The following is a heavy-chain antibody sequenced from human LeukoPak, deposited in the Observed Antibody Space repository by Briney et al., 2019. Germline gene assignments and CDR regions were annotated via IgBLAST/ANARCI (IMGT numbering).Heavy chain of an antibody. CDR2: ISSSSSTI. CDR1: GFTFSSYS. D-gene: IGHD3-10*01. V-gene: IGHV3-48*01. Sequence: PGGSLRLSCAASGFTFSSYSMNWVRQAPGKGLEWVSYISSSSSTIYYADSVKGRFTISRDNAKNSLHLQMNGLRAEDTAVYYCARDTHYYGSGSPAFDIWGQGTMVTVSS. CDR3: ARDTHYYGSGSPAFDI. J-gene: IGHJ3*02.